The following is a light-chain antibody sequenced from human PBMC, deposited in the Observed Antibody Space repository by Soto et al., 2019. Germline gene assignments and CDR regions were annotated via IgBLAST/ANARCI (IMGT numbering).Light chain of an antibody. Sequence: EIVLTQSPATLSLSPGERATLSCRASQSVSSYLAWYQQKPGQAPRLLIYDASNRATGILARFSGSGSGTDFTLTISSLEPEDFAVYYCQQRSNWPQYTFGQGTKVDIK. V-gene: IGKV3-11*01. J-gene: IGKJ2*01. CDR3: QQRSNWPQYT. CDR2: DAS. CDR1: QSVSSY.